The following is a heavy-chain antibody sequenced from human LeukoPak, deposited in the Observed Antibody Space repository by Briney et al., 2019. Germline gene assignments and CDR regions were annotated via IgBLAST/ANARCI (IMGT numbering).Heavy chain of an antibody. CDR2: ISASGGST. CDR3: AKGMWDYAYDY. J-gene: IGHJ4*02. D-gene: IGHD4-17*01. Sequence: GGSLRLSCAASGFTFSNYAMTWVRQAPGKGLEWVSLISASGGSTYYADSVKGRLTISRGNSRNTLYLQMNSLRADDTAVYYCAKGMWDYAYDYWGQGTRVTVSS. CDR1: GFTFSNYA. V-gene: IGHV3-23*01.